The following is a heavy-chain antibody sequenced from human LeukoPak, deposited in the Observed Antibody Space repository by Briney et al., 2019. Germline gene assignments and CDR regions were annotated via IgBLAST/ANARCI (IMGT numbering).Heavy chain of an antibody. CDR2: IYHSGST. V-gene: IGHV4-4*02. D-gene: IGHD6-19*01. CDR3: ASSPVGAVADRYFDY. CDR1: GGSISSSNW. Sequence: SETLSLTCSVSGGSISSSNWWSWVRQPPGKGLEWIGEIYHSGSTNYNPSLKSRVTISVDKSKNQFSLKLSSVTAADTAVYYCASSPVGAVADRYFDYWGQGTLVTVSS. J-gene: IGHJ4*02.